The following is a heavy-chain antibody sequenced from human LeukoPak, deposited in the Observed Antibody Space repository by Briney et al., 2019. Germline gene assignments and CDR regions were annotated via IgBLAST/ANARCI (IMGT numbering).Heavy chain of an antibody. J-gene: IGHJ6*03. D-gene: IGHD5-24*01. CDR2: IIHSGST. CDR1: GGSVVGSD. CDR3: ARVEMTTMVHYYNYMDV. Sequence: PSQTLSLTRAVDGGSVVGSDWRSIRPPPGRGLELSGEIIHSGSTNSNPSLKSRVTISVDTSKNQFSLKLSSVTAADTAVYYCARVEMTTMVHYYNYMDVWGKGNTVTVSS. V-gene: IGHV4-34*12.